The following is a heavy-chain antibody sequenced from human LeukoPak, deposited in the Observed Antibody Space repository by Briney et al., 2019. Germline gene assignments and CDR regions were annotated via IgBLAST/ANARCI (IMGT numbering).Heavy chain of an antibody. D-gene: IGHD2-2*01. J-gene: IGHJ4*02. CDR3: ARDKEVVPAAMED. CDR2: ISSSSSYI. V-gene: IGHV3-21*01. Sequence: PGGSLRLSCAASGFTFSSYSMNWVRQAPGKGLEWVSSISSSSSYIYYADSVKGRFTISRDNAKNSLYLHMNSLRAEDTAVYYCARDKEVVPAAMEDWGQGTLVTVSS. CDR1: GFTFSSYS.